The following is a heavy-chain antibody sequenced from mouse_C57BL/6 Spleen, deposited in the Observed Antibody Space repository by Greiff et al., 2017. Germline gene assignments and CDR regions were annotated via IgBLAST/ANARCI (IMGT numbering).Heavy chain of an antibody. CDR2: IDPETGGP. CDR1: GYTFTDYE. V-gene: IGHV1-15*01. Sequence: VKLQESGAELVRPGASVTLSCKASGYTFTDYELHWVKQTPVHGLEWIGAIDPETGGPASKQQFKGNALLTADKSSSTAYMALRSLTSEDSAVYYCTNFYYDYDWAWFAYWGQGTLVTVSA. CDR3: TNFYYDYDWAWFAY. D-gene: IGHD2-4*01. J-gene: IGHJ3*01.